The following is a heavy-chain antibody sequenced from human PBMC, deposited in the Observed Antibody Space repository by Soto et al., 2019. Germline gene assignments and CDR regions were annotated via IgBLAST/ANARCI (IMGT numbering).Heavy chain of an antibody. CDR1: GFTFSSHA. CDR2: LSDSGISI. Sequence: EVQLLETGGGLVQPGGSLRLSCTASGFTFSSHAMTWVRQAPGKGLEWVSGLSDSGISIYYADSVKDRLTITRDNSKNTLYLQLHTLRAEDTVVYYCSKVSSGRYVGFFDLWCLRTLGRVSS. D-gene: IGHD6-25*01. V-gene: IGHV3-23*01. J-gene: IGHJ2*01. CDR3: SKVSSGRYVGFFDL.